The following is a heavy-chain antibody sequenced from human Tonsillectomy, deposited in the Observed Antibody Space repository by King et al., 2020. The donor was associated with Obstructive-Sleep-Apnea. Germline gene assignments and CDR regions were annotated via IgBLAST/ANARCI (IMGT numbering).Heavy chain of an antibody. CDR2: ISYDGSNK. V-gene: IGHV3-30*18. J-gene: IGHJ4*02. Sequence: VQLVESGGGVVQPGRSLRLSCAASGFTFNSYGMHWVRQAPGKGLEWVAVISYDGSNKYYADSVKGRFTISRDNSKNTLYLQMNSLRAEDTAVYYCVKEAWGSGSYYPTPFDYWGQGTLVTVSS. CDR1: GFTFNSYG. CDR3: VKEAWGSGSYYPTPFDY. D-gene: IGHD3-10*01.